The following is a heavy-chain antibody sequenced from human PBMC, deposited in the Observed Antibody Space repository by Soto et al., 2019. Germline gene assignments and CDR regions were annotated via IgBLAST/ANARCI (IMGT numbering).Heavy chain of an antibody. V-gene: IGHV3-30*18. J-gene: IGHJ5*02. CDR3: AKTSGYDYVWGSSGLDP. Sequence: GGSLRLSCAASGFTFSSFGMHWVRQAPDKGLQWVAVISYDGSDKYYADSVKGRFTISRDDSTNTMYLQMNSLRPEDTAVYYCAKTSGYDYVWGSSGLDPWGQGTRVTVSS. D-gene: IGHD3-16*01. CDR2: ISYDGSDK. CDR1: GFTFSSFG.